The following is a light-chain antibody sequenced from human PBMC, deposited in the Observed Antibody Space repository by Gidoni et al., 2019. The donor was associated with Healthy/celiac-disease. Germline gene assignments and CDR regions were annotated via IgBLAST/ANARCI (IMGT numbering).Light chain of an antibody. CDR2: LEGSGSY. V-gene: IGLV4-60*03. CDR3: ETWDSNTYVV. CDR1: SGHSSYI. J-gene: IGLJ2*01. Sequence: PVLTQSSSAPPSLGSPVKLTCTLSSGHSSYIIAWHQQQPGKAPRYLMKLEGSGSYNKGSGVPDRFSGSSSGADRYLTISNLQSEDEADYYCETWDSNTYVVFGGGTKLTVL.